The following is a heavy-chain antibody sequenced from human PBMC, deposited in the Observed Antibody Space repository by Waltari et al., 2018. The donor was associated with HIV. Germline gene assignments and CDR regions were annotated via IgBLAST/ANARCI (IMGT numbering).Heavy chain of an antibody. Sequence: EVQLVESGGGLVQPGGSLRLSCAASGFTASSNYMSWVRQAPGKGLEWVSVIYRGGSTYYADSVKGRFTIARDNSKNTLYLQMNSLRAEDTAVYYCASIAYCGGDCYPRGMDVWGQGTTVTVSS. CDR3: ASIAYCGGDCYPRGMDV. D-gene: IGHD2-21*02. J-gene: IGHJ6*02. V-gene: IGHV3-66*01. CDR2: IYRGGST. CDR1: GFTASSNY.